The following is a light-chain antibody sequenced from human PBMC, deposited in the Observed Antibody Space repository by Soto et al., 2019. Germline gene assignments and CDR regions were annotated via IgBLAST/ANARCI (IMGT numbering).Light chain of an antibody. CDR1: QGISSY. J-gene: IGKJ4*01. V-gene: IGKV1-9*01. Sequence: IQLTQSPSSLSASVGDRVTITCRASQGISSYLAWYQQKPGKAPKLLIYAASTLQSGVPSRFSGSGSGTDFTLTISSLQPDDVGIYYCQHYRRHSDLTFGGGTRIEIK. CDR2: AAS. CDR3: QHYRRHSDLT.